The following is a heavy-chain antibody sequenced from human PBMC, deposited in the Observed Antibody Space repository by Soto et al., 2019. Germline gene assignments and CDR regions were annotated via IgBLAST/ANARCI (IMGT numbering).Heavy chain of an antibody. CDR3: ARRSSSWYFDY. CDR2: ISGSDGST. CDR1: GFTYSSYP. D-gene: IGHD6-13*01. J-gene: IGHJ4*02. V-gene: IGHV3-23*01. Sequence: PGGSLRLSCAASGFTYSSYPMTWVRQAPGKGLEWVSVISGSDGSTYYADSVKGRFTISRDNSKNTLNLQMNSLRAEDTAVYYCARRSSSWYFDYWGQGTLVTVSS.